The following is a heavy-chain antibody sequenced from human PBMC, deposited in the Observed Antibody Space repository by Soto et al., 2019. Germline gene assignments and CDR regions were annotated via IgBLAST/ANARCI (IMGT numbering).Heavy chain of an antibody. CDR1: GGSFSGYY. Sequence: SETLSLTCAVYGGSFSGYYWSWIRQPPGKGLEWIGEINHSGSTNYNPSLKSRVTISVDTSKNQFSLKLSSVTAADTAVYYCAREATAAAGTVCVDYRGQGTLVTVSS. CDR3: AREATAAAGTVCVDY. J-gene: IGHJ4*02. D-gene: IGHD6-13*01. V-gene: IGHV4-34*01. CDR2: INHSGST.